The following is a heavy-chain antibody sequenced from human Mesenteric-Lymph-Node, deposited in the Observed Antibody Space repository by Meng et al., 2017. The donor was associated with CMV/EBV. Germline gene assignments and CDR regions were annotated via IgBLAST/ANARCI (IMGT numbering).Heavy chain of an antibody. CDR2: IYWNDDK. V-gene: IGHV2-5*01. Sequence: SGPTLAKPTQTLTLTCTFSGFSLSTSGVGVGWIRQPPGKALEWLALIYWNDDKRYSPSLKNRLTITKDTSKNQVVLTMTNMDPVDTATYYCAHTYYDFWSGYNWFDPWGQGTLVTVSS. D-gene: IGHD3-3*01. J-gene: IGHJ5*02. CDR1: GFSLSTSGVG. CDR3: AHTYYDFWSGYNWFDP.